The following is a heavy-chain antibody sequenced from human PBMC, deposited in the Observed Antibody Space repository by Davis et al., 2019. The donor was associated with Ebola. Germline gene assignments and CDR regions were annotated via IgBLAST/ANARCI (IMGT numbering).Heavy chain of an antibody. D-gene: IGHD5-18*01. CDR1: GFTFSDYY. J-gene: IGHJ6*02. CDR2: ISSSGSTI. Sequence: PGGSLRLSCAASGFTFSDYYMSWIRQAPGKGLEWVSYISSSGSTIYYADSVKGRFTISRDNAKNSLYLQMNSLRAEDTCVYYCARVRTWIPCYYYGMDVWGQGTTVTVSS. CDR3: ARVRTWIPCYYYGMDV. V-gene: IGHV3-11*01.